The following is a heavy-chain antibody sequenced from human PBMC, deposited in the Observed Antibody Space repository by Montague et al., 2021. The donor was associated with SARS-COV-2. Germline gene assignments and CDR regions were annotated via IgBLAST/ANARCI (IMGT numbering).Heavy chain of an antibody. J-gene: IGHJ5*02. CDR2: AYHNGRT. V-gene: IGHV4-59*01. CDR3: ARSRFVVVPAAMSFGHSYFDP. Sequence: SETLSLTCNVSGASINDYYWSWIRQPPGGGLEWIGYAYHNGRTNYNPSLRGRVTMSPDTSKNQFSLNVTSVTAADTGAYHCARSRFVVVPAAMSFGHSYFDPWGQGRLVTVSS. D-gene: IGHD2-2*01. CDR1: GASINDYY.